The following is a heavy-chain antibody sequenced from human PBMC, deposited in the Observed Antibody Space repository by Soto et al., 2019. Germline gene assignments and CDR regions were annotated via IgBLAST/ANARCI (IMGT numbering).Heavy chain of an antibody. V-gene: IGHV2-5*02. CDR2: IYWDDDK. D-gene: IGHD3-16*01. CDR1: GFSLSTSGVG. CDR3: ARNLVGVGYYYYGMDV. Sequence: QITLKESGPTLVKPTQTLTLTCTFSGFSLSTSGVGVGWIRQPPGKALEWLALIYWDDDKRYSPSLKSRLTITKDTSKNQVVITMTNMDPVDTATYYCARNLVGVGYYYYGMDVWGQGTTVTVSS. J-gene: IGHJ6*02.